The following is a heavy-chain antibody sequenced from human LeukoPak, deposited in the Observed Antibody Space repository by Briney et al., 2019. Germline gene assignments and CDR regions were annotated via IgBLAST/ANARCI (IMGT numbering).Heavy chain of an antibody. D-gene: IGHD3-22*01. Sequence: GGSLRLSCAASGFSFTTYWMSWVRQAPGKGLEWVANIKQDGTEKYYVDSVKGRFTISRDNAKNSLYLQMNSLRAEDTAVYYCARQDRYRYYYDSSGHISHWGQGTLVTVSS. V-gene: IGHV3-7*03. CDR1: GFSFTTYW. CDR3: ARQDRYRYYYDSSGHISH. CDR2: IKQDGTEK. J-gene: IGHJ1*01.